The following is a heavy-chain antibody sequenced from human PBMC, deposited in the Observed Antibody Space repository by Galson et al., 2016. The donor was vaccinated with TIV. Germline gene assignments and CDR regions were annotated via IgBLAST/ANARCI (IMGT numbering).Heavy chain of an antibody. CDR2: IRYDGSEK. CDR1: GFMFSTYG. D-gene: IGHD3-22*01. J-gene: IGHJ4*02. CDR3: AKDSEYYFDTSGYYFPLDH. Sequence: SLRLSCAASGFMFSTYGMHRVRQSPGKGLEWVAFIRYDGSEKYVADSVKGRFIISRDNSKNMLYLQMNSVRVDDTGLYYCAKDSEYYFDTSGYYFPLDHWGQGTLVTVSS. V-gene: IGHV3-30*02.